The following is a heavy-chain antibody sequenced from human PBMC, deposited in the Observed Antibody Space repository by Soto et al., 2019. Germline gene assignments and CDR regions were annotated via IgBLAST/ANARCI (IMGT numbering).Heavy chain of an antibody. Sequence: GASVKVSCKASGGTFSSYAISWVRQAPGQGLEWMGGIIPIFGTANYAQKFQGRVTITADESTSTAYMELSSLRSEDTAVYYCAKYYYDSSGYYSDYYYGMDVWCQGTTVTVSS. D-gene: IGHD3-22*01. CDR2: IIPIFGTA. J-gene: IGHJ6*02. V-gene: IGHV1-69*13. CDR3: AKYYYDSSGYYSDYYYGMDV. CDR1: GGTFSSYA.